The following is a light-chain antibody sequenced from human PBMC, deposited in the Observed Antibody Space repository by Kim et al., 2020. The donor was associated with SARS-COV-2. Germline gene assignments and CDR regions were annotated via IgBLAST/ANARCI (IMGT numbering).Light chain of an antibody. J-gene: IGLJ3*02. V-gene: IGLV3-1*01. CDR3: QAWDSSPAV. CDR2: QDN. CDR1: KLGNKY. Sequence: SYELTQQPSVSVSPGQTASITCSGDKLGNKYACWYQQKPGQSPVLVIYQDNKRPSGIPERFSGSNSGNTATLTISGTQALDEADYYCQAWDSSPAVFGGGTQLTVL.